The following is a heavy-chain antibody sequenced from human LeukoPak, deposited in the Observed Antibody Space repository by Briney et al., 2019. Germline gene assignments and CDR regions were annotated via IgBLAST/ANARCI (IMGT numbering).Heavy chain of an antibody. J-gene: IGHJ4*02. CDR1: GFTFDDYA. V-gene: IGHV3-9*01. Sequence: GGSLRLSCTASGFTFDDYAMHWVRQAPGKGPEWVSGISWNNNNMDYADSVKGRFTISRDNAKNSLYLQMNSLRTEDTAFYFCAKDIGCSGGTCYFPNYFDYWGQGTLVTVSS. D-gene: IGHD2-15*01. CDR3: AKDIGCSGGTCYFPNYFDY. CDR2: ISWNNNNM.